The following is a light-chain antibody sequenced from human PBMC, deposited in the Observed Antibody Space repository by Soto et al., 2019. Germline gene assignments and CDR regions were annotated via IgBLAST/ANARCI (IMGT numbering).Light chain of an antibody. J-gene: IGKJ4*01. CDR2: GVS. Sequence: EIVMQPSPGTLSVSPGELAHFSCRASQSVSVNLAWYQQKPGQAPRLLIYGVSTRATGIPARFSGSESGTEFTLTISSLEPEDFALYYCQQYGSTPLTCGGGPKGDIK. CDR1: QSVSVN. CDR3: QQYGSTPLT. V-gene: IGKV3-15*01.